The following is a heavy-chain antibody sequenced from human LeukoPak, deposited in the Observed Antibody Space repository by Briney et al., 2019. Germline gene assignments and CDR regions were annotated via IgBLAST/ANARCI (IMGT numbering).Heavy chain of an antibody. CDR1: GFTFSNYG. V-gene: IGHV3-30*18. J-gene: IGHJ4*02. D-gene: IGHD3-22*01. Sequence: GRSLRLSCEASGFTFSNYGMHWVRQAPGKGLEWVAVISYDGSNKYYADSVKGRFTISRDNSKNTLYLQMNSLRAEDTAVYYCAKDGNPLTYDSSGPLYYFDYWGQGTLVTVSS. CDR2: ISYDGSNK. CDR3: AKDGNPLTYDSSGPLYYFDY.